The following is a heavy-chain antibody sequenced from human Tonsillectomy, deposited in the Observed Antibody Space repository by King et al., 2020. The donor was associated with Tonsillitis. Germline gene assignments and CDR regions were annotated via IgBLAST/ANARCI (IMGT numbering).Heavy chain of an antibody. CDR2: IYYSGST. CDR1: GGSISSYY. D-gene: IGHD1-26*01. CDR3: ARTPSKPSGNYYYYYGMDV. V-gene: IGHV4-59*01. J-gene: IGHJ6*02. Sequence: QLQESGPGLVKPSETLSLTCTVSGGSISSYYWSWIRQPPGKGLEWIGYIYYSGSTNYNPSLKSRVTISVDTSKNQFSLKLSSVTAADTAVYYCARTPSKPSGNYYYYYGMDVWGQGTTVTVSS.